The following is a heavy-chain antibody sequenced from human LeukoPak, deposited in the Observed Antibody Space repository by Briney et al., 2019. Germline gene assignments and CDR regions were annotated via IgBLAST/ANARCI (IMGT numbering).Heavy chain of an antibody. V-gene: IGHV1-18*01. CDR1: GYIFSNFG. Sequence: ASVKVSCKASGYIFSNFGINWVRQAPGQGLEWMGWISGYNGYTKYAQKLQGRVTMATDTSTSTAHMELRSLRSDDTAVYYCARVSPHRKMSYGNQNWFDTWGQGTLVTVSS. CDR2: ISGYNGYT. J-gene: IGHJ5*02. D-gene: IGHD3-16*01. CDR3: ARVSPHRKMSYGNQNWFDT.